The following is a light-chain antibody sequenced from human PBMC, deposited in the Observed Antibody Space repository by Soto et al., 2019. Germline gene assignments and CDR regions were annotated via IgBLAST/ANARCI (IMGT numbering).Light chain of an antibody. CDR1: SSDVGGYNY. V-gene: IGLV2-11*01. CDR3: CSYVGSYTVYV. Sequence: QSALTQPRSVSGSPGQSVTISCTGTSSDVGGYNYVSWYQQHPGKAPKLMIYDVSKRPSGVPDRFSGSKSGNTASLTISGLQAEDEADYYCCSYVGSYTVYVFGTGTKLTVL. CDR2: DVS. J-gene: IGLJ1*01.